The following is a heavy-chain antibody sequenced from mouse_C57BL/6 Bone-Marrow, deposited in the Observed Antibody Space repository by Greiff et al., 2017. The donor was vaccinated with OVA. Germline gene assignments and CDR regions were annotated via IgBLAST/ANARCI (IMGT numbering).Heavy chain of an antibody. CDR3: ARWSGKGDDY. Sequence: VQLQQSGAELARPGASVKLSCKASGYTFTSYGISWVKQRTGQGLEWIGGIYPRSGNTYYNEKFKGKATLTADKSSSTAYMELRSLTSEDSAVYSCARWSGKGDDYWGQGTTLTVSS. J-gene: IGHJ2*01. CDR2: IYPRSGNT. V-gene: IGHV1-81*01. D-gene: IGHD1-3*01. CDR1: GYTFTSYG.